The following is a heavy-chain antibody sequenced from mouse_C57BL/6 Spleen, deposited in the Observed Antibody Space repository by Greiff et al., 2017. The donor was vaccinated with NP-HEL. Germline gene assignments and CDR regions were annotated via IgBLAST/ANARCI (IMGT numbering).Heavy chain of an antibody. D-gene: IGHD2-4*01. Sequence: EVQLQQSGPELVKPGASVKISCKASGYTFTDYYMNWVKQSHGKSLEWIGDINPNNGGTSYNQKFKGKATLTVDKSSSTAYMELRSLTSEDSAVYYCARFPVYYDYDGAYWGQGTLVTVSA. CDR2: INPNNGGT. J-gene: IGHJ3*01. V-gene: IGHV1-26*01. CDR3: ARFPVYYDYDGAY. CDR1: GYTFTDYY.